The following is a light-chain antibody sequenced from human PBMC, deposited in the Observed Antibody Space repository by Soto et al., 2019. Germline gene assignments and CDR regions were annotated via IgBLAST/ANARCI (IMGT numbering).Light chain of an antibody. Sequence: IVMTHCPATLSVSPGEIATLSFGASHSVSINLAWYQQKPCQAPRLLIYGASTRATGIPARFSGGGSGTEFTLTITSLQSEDFAVYYCQQYNDWPRTFGQGTKVDIK. J-gene: IGKJ1*01. CDR2: GAS. CDR1: HSVSIN. V-gene: IGKV3-15*01. CDR3: QQYNDWPRT.